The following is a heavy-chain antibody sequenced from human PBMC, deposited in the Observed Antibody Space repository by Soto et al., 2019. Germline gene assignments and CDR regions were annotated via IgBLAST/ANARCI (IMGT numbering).Heavy chain of an antibody. CDR1: GEDLNSYY. V-gene: IGHV4-34*12. J-gene: IGHJ4*01. Sequence: SETLSLTCAVYGEDLNSYYWSWIRQAPGKGLEWIGEVFDARTVTYNPSLRSRLTISAVASSQQFTLRLVSLTAADTAIYYCARGRCSDLFLNCAQRALVTVSS. CDR2: VFDARTV. D-gene: IGHD2-15*01. CDR3: ARGRCSDLFLN.